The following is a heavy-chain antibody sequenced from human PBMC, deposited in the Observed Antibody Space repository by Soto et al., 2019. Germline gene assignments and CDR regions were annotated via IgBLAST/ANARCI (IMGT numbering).Heavy chain of an antibody. V-gene: IGHV4-39*01. D-gene: IGHD6-19*01. CDR1: GGSIISSSYY. CDR3: ATFKYSSGWYSPYYFDY. J-gene: IGHJ4*02. CDR2: IYYSGST. Sequence: SETLSLTCTVSGGSIISSSYYWGWIRQPPGKGLEWIGSIYYSGSTYYNPSLKSRVTISVDTSKNQFSLKLSSVTAADTAVYYCATFKYSSGWYSPYYFDYWGQGTLVTVSS.